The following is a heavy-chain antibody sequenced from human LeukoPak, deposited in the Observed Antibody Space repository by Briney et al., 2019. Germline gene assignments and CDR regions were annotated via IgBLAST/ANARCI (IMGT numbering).Heavy chain of an antibody. J-gene: IGHJ4*02. CDR2: IYHSGST. D-gene: IGHD6-13*01. Sequence: SETLSLTCTVSGGSISSYYWSWIRQPPGKGLEWIGSIYHSGSTYYNPSLKSRVTISVDTSKNQFSLKLSSVTAADTAVYYCARDNTGSSWYFDYWGQGTLVTVSS. CDR1: GGSISSYY. V-gene: IGHV4-38-2*02. CDR3: ARDNTGSSWYFDY.